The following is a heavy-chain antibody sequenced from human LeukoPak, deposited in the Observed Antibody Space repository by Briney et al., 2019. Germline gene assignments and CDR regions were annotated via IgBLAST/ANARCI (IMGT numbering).Heavy chain of an antibody. V-gene: IGHV4-59*01. CDR2: IYYSGST. J-gene: IGHJ6*02. CDR1: GGSISSYY. Sequence: SETLSLTCTVSGGSISSYYWSWIRQPPGKGLEWNGYIYYSGSTNYNPSLKSRVTISVDTSKNQFSLKLSSVTAADTAVYYCARGSRSGWYDTYYYYYGMDVWGQGTTVTVSS. CDR3: ARGSRSGWYDTYYYYYGMDV. D-gene: IGHD6-19*01.